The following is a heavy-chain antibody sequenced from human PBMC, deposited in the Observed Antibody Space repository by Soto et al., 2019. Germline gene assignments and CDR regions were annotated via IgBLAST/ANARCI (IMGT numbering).Heavy chain of an antibody. D-gene: IGHD1-1*01. V-gene: IGHV3-33*01. Sequence: QVQLVVSGGGVVQPGRSLRLSCAASGFTFSSYGMHWVRQAPGKGLEWVADIWYDGSNKYYADSVKGRFTISRDNSKNTLYLQMNSLRAEDTAVYYCAGLPSTTGTTMIAPPLGYWGQGTLVTVSS. J-gene: IGHJ4*02. CDR2: IWYDGSNK. CDR1: GFTFSSYG. CDR3: AGLPSTTGTTMIAPPLGY.